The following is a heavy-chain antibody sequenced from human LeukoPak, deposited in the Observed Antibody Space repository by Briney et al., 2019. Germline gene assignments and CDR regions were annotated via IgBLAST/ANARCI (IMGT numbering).Heavy chain of an antibody. CDR2: IWYDGSKE. Sequence: GTSLRLSCVASGFTFSNYGIHWARQAPGKGLEWVAVIWYDGSKEYYADSVKGRFTISRDDSKNTVFLQMNSLRAEDTAVYYCARDVGTVRPDYDYWGQGTLVTVSS. CDR1: GFTFSNYG. CDR3: ARDVGTVRPDYDY. D-gene: IGHD5-18*01. J-gene: IGHJ4*02. V-gene: IGHV3-33*01.